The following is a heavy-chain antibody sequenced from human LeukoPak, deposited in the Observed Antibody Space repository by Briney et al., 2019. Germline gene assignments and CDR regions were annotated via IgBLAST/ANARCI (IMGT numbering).Heavy chain of an antibody. V-gene: IGHV3-48*03. CDR1: GFIFSSFE. J-gene: IGHJ6*02. D-gene: IGHD3-16*01. CDR3: ARPSVGGVIDGMDV. Sequence: TGGSLRLSCAASGFIFSSFEMNWVRQAPGKGLEWVSYISSSATTIYYAESVRGRFTISRDNAKNSVYLQMNSLRAEDTAVYYCARPSVGGVIDGMDVWGQGTTVTVSS. CDR2: ISSSATTI.